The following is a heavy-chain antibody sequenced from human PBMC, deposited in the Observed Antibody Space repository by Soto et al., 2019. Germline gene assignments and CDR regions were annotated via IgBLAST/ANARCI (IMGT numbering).Heavy chain of an antibody. J-gene: IGHJ2*01. CDR2: IYHSGST. Sequence: QLQLQESGSGLVKPSQTLSLTCDVSGGSISSGGYSWSWIRQPPGKGLEWIGYIYHSGSTYYNPSLKSRVTISVDRSKNQFSLKLSSVTAADTAVYYCVRVLGIAAVGTFWSFDLWCRGTLVTVSS. V-gene: IGHV4-30-2*01. CDR1: GGSISSGGYS. CDR3: VRVLGIAAVGTFWSFDL. D-gene: IGHD6-13*01.